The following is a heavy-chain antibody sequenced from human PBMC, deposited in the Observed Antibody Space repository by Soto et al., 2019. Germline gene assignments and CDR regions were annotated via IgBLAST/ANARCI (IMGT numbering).Heavy chain of an antibody. Sequence: QVQLQQWGAGLLKPSETLSLTCAVYGGSFSGYYWNWIRQPPGKGLEWIGEINHSGSTNYNPSLKXRVTTSVDPSKNQFSLKLSSVTAADTAVYYCARGWGRIFDYWGQGTLVTVSS. CDR3: ARGWGRIFDY. CDR2: INHSGST. V-gene: IGHV4-34*01. J-gene: IGHJ4*02. CDR1: GGSFSGYY. D-gene: IGHD7-27*01.